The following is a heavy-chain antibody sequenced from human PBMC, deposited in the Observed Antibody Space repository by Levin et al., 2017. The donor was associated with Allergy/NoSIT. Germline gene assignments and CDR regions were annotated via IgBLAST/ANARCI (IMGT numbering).Heavy chain of an antibody. Sequence: GASVKVSCKASGYTFSDYYMHWVRQAPGQGFEWLGWINPNSGGTNYAQRFQGRVTMTRDTSISTAYMELSRLTSDDTAVYYCTRGPSSGGFDFWGQGTLVTVSS. V-gene: IGHV1-2*02. D-gene: IGHD3-16*01. CDR3: TRGPSSGGFDF. J-gene: IGHJ4*02. CDR2: INPNSGGT. CDR1: GYTFSDYY.